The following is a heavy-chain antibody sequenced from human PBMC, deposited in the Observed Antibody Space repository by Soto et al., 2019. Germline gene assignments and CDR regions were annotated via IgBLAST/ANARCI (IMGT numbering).Heavy chain of an antibody. V-gene: IGHV4-31*03. CDR1: GVSISSGGYY. Sequence: QVQLQESGPGLVKPSQTLSLTCTVSGVSISSGGYYWNWIRQHPGKGLEWIVFIYHSGSTYYNPSLKSRITLSVDTSKNQVSLKLSSVTAADTAVYYCARGVGSSSRHMFDDWGQGTLVTVSS. J-gene: IGHJ4*02. CDR3: ARGVGSSSRHMFDD. D-gene: IGHD2-15*01. CDR2: IYHSGST.